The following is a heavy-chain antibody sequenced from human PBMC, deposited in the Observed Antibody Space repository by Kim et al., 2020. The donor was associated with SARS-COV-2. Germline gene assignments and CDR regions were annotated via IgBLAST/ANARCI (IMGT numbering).Heavy chain of an antibody. Sequence: YNPSLKSRVTIAVDTSKNQFSLKLSSVTAVDTAVYYCARGLRYFDWSIDYWGQGTLVTVSS. CDR3: ARGLRYFDWSIDY. J-gene: IGHJ4*02. D-gene: IGHD3-9*01. V-gene: IGHV4-34*01.